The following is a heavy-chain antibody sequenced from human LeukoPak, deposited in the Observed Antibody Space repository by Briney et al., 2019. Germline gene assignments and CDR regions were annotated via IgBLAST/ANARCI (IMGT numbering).Heavy chain of an antibody. D-gene: IGHD6-19*01. V-gene: IGHV1-2*02. J-gene: IGHJ5*02. Sequence: ASVKVSCTASGYTFTGYYMHWVRQAPGQGLEWMGWINPNSGGTNYAQKFQGRVTMTRDTSISTAYMELSRLRSDDTAVYYCARRGWIGVAGTVVGWYDPWGQGTLVTVSS. CDR1: GYTFTGYY. CDR3: ARRGWIGVAGTVVGWYDP. CDR2: INPNSGGT.